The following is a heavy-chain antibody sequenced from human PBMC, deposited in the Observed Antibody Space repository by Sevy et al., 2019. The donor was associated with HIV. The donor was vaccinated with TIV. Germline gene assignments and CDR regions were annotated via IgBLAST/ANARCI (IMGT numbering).Heavy chain of an antibody. J-gene: IGHJ6*02. CDR3: AKDIRVALVVPSPGYGMDV. CDR2: ISGRADTT. CDR1: GFNFINYG. D-gene: IGHD2-15*01. V-gene: IGHV3-23*01. Sequence: GGSLRLSCAASGFNFINYGMSWVRQAPGKGLEWVSVISGRADTTNYSDSVKRRFVISRDNSKNTMYLQLNSLRAEDTAVYYCAKDIRVALVVPSPGYGMDVWGHGTSVTVSS.